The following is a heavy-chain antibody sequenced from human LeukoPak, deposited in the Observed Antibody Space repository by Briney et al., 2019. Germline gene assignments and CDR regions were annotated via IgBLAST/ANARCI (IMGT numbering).Heavy chain of an antibody. CDR1: GGSFSGYY. CDR3: ARDSSGYHSGFDY. D-gene: IGHD3-22*01. Sequence: PSETLSLTCAVYGGSFSGYYWSWIRQPPGKGLEWIGEINHSGSTNYNPSLKSRVTISVDTSKNQFSLKLSSVTAADTAVYYCARDSSGYHSGFDYWGQGTLVTVSS. V-gene: IGHV4-34*01. CDR2: INHSGST. J-gene: IGHJ4*02.